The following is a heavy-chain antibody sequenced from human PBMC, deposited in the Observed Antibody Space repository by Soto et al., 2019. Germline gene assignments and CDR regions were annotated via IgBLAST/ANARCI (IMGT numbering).Heavy chain of an antibody. J-gene: IGHJ4*02. CDR2: TIPILGIA. CDR3: ARDYYDSSGYEY. D-gene: IGHD3-22*01. CDR1: GGTFSSYT. V-gene: IGHV1-69*04. Sequence: GASVQVSCKASGGTFSSYTISWVRHPPGQGLEWMGRTIPILGIATYAQKFQGRVTITADKSTSTAYMELSSLRSEDTAVYYCARDYYDSSGYEYWGQGTLLTVSS.